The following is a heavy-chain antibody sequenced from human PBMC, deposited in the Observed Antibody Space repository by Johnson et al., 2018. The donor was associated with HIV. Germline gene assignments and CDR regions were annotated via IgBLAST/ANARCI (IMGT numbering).Heavy chain of an antibody. CDR2: ITWHSGSI. CDR3: AKDIGEEGAFDI. CDR1: GFTFDDYA. D-gene: IGHD3-16*01. J-gene: IGHJ3*02. V-gene: IGHV3-9*01. Sequence: VQLVESGGGLVQPGRSLRLSCAASGFTFDDYAMHWVRQVPGKGLEWVSGITWHSGSIGYADSVKGRFTISRDNAKNSLYLQMNSLRVEDTAFYYCAKDIGEEGAFDIWGQGTTVTVSS.